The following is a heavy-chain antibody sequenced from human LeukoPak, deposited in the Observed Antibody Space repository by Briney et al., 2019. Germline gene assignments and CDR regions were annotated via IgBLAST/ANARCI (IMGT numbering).Heavy chain of an antibody. D-gene: IGHD6-13*01. Sequence: SETLSLTCTVSGGSISSGGYYWSWIRQHPGKGLEWIGYIYYSGSTYYNPSLKSRVTISVDTSKNQFSLKLGSVTAADTAVYYCARALTIAAAGTGWFDPWGQGTLVTVSS. CDR3: ARALTIAAAGTGWFDP. J-gene: IGHJ5*02. V-gene: IGHV4-31*03. CDR1: GGSISSGGYY. CDR2: IYYSGST.